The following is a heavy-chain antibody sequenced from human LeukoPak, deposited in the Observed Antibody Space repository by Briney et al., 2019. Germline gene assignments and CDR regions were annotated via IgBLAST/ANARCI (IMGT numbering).Heavy chain of an antibody. CDR3: AILPGYSSGWYEVNY. CDR1: GFTFSSYA. D-gene: IGHD6-13*01. Sequence: GGSLTLSCPASGFTFSSYAMSELRPAAAKGLEGVSGISGSGGSTYYAEPVNGRFTISGDNSRNTLYLQMNSPRAEDTAVYYCAILPGYSSGWYEVNYWGQGTLVTVSS. J-gene: IGHJ4*02. V-gene: IGHV3-23*01. CDR2: ISGSGGST.